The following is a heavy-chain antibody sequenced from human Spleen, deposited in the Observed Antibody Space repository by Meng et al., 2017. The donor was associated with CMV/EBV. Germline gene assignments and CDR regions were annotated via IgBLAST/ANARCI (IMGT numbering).Heavy chain of an antibody. CDR3: AREGERHYYDILTGNRHYGMDV. CDR1: GYTFTSYY. Sequence: ASVKVSCKASGYTFTSYYMYWVRQAPGRGLEWMGIINPSGGATSYTQKFQGRVTITRNTSISTAYMELSSLRSEDTAVYYCAREGERHYYDILTGNRHYGMDVWGQGTTVTVS. V-gene: IGHV1-46*01. CDR2: INPSGGAT. J-gene: IGHJ6*02. D-gene: IGHD3-9*01.